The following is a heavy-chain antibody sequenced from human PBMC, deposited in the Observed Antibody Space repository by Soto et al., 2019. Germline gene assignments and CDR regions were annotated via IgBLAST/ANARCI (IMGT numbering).Heavy chain of an antibody. J-gene: IGHJ4*02. D-gene: IGHD7-27*01. CDR2: VFHTGNT. Sequence: KTSETLSLTCTVSGDSMTRSVWWTWVRQPPGKGLEWIGEVFHTGNTNYNPSLKSRVTMSVDKSMNEFSLKVTSVTAADTAIYYCARKAWVRFDYWGQGALVTVSS. V-gene: IGHV4-4*02. CDR1: GDSMTRSVW. CDR3: ARKAWVRFDY.